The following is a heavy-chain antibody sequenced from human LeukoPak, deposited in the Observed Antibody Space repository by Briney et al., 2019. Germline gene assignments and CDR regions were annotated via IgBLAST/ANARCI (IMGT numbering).Heavy chain of an antibody. CDR1: GYTFSSYG. CDR3: ARGDDILTGLLFDP. V-gene: IGHV1-18*01. D-gene: IGHD3-9*01. Sequence: ASVKVSCKASGYTFSSYGISWGPQAPGQGLEGMGWIRAYNGNTNYAQTLQGRVTITTDPSTSTAYMELRSLRSDDTAVYDCARGDDILTGLLFDPWGQGTLVGVCS. CDR2: IRAYNGNT. J-gene: IGHJ5*02.